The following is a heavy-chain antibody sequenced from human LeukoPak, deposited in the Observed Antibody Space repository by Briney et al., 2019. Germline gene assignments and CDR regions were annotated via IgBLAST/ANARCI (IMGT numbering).Heavy chain of an antibody. V-gene: IGHV3-23*01. D-gene: IGHD3-9*01. CDR3: ATMDYDILTGYYPY. CDR2: ISGSGGST. Sequence: TGGSLRLSCAASGFTFSSYAMHWVRQAPGKGLEWVAVISGSGGSTYYADSVKGRFTISRDNSRNTLYLQMNSLRAEDTAVYYCATMDYDILTGYYPYWGQGTLVTVSS. CDR1: GFTFSSYA. J-gene: IGHJ4*02.